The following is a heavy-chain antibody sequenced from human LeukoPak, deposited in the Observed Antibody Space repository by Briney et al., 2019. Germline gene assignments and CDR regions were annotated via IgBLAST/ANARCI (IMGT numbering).Heavy chain of an antibody. V-gene: IGHV1-8*01. CDR2: MNPNSVNT. D-gene: IGHD3-22*01. J-gene: IGHJ4*02. CDR3: ARDSSPMVVVVIMDY. Sequence: ASVKVSCKASGYTFTSYDINWVRQATGQGLEWMGWMNPNSVNTGYAQKFQGRVTMTRDTSKSTAYMELSSLRSEDTAVYYCARDSSPMVVVVIMDYWGQGTLVTVSS. CDR1: GYTFTSYD.